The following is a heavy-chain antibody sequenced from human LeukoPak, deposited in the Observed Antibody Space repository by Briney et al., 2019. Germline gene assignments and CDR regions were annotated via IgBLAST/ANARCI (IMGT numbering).Heavy chain of an antibody. D-gene: IGHD3-22*01. CDR1: GGSISSYY. V-gene: IGHV4-59*01. CDR2: IYYSGST. J-gene: IGHJ6*03. Sequence: PSETLSLTCTVSGGSISSYYWSWIRQPPGKGLEWIGYIYYSGSTSYNPSLKSRVTISVDTSKNQFSLKLSSVTAADTAVYYCARVGDPYYYDSSGYPRYYYYYYYMDVWGKGTTVTVSS. CDR3: ARVGDPYYYDSSGYPRYYYYYYYMDV.